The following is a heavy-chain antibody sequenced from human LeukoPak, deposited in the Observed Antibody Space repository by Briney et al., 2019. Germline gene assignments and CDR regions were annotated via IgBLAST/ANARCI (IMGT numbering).Heavy chain of an antibody. CDR3: ARALYGEHYYYYYMDV. CDR2: IYYSGST. Sequence: PSETLSLTCTVSGGSISSYYWSWIRQPPGKGLEWIGYIYYSGSTNYNPSLKSRVTISVDTSKNQFSLKLSSVTAADTAVYYCARALYGEHYYYYYMDVWGKGTTVTVSS. CDR1: GGSISSYY. V-gene: IGHV4-59*08. D-gene: IGHD4-17*01. J-gene: IGHJ6*03.